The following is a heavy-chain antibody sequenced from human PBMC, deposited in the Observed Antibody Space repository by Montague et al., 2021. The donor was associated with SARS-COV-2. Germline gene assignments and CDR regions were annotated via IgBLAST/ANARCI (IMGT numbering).Heavy chain of an antibody. CDR1: GGSFSDYY. CDR2: INHSGST. D-gene: IGHD2-21*01. CDR3: ARGSRVIAPTLLSRMDV. V-gene: IGHV4-34*01. Sequence: SETLSLTCAVYGGSFSDYYWSWIRQPPGKGLEWIGEINHSGSTNYNPSLRSRVTISVDTSKNQLSLQLSSVTIADTAVYYCARGSRVIAPTLLSRMDVWGQGTPVTVSS. J-gene: IGHJ6*02.